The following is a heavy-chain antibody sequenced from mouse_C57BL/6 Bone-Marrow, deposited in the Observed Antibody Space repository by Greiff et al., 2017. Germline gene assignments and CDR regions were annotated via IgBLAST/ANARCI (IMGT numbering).Heavy chain of an antibody. Sequence: QVHVKQPGAELVKPGASVKLSCKASGYTFPSYWMHLVQPRPGQGLEWIGMIHPNSGSTNYNEKFKSKATLTVDKSSSTAYMQLSSLTSEDSAVYYCARGGYGSYWYFDVWGTGTTVTVSS. V-gene: IGHV1-64*01. D-gene: IGHD1-1*01. CDR2: IHPNSGST. CDR1: GYTFPSYW. CDR3: ARGGYGSYWYFDV. J-gene: IGHJ1*03.